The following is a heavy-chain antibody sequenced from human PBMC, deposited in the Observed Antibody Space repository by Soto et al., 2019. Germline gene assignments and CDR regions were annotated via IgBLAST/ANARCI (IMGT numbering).Heavy chain of an antibody. CDR3: ARVSGKLLWFGEPDP. V-gene: IGHV4-39*01. J-gene: IGHJ5*02. CDR1: GGSISSSSYY. CDR2: IYYSGST. D-gene: IGHD3-10*01. Sequence: SETLSLTCTVSGGSISSSSYYWGWIRQPPGKGLEWIGSIYYSGSTYYNPSLKSRVTISVDTSKNQFSLKLSSVTAADTAVYYCARVSGKLLWFGEPDPWGQGTLVTVSS.